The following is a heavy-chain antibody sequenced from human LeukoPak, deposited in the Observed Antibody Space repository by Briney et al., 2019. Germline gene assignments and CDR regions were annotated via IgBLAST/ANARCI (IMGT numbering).Heavy chain of an antibody. D-gene: IGHD3/OR15-3a*01. CDR2: ISSGSSTI. Sequence: GGSLRLSCAASGFTFSSYSMNWVRQAPGKGLEWVAYISSGSSTIYYADSVKGRFTISRDNAKNSLYLQMNSLRAEDTAVYYCARDLDGGLGSDYWGQGTLVTVSS. J-gene: IGHJ4*02. CDR3: ARDLDGGLGSDY. CDR1: GFTFSSYS. V-gene: IGHV3-48*01.